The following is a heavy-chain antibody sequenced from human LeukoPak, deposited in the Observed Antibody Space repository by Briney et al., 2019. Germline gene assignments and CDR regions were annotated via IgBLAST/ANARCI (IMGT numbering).Heavy chain of an antibody. V-gene: IGHV3-69-1*02. CDR2: ISSSTYV. CDR1: GFTFSDYV. Sequence: GGSLRLSCAASGFTFSDYVLNWVRQAPGKGLEWVSSISSSTYVYYADSVKGRFTISSDNAENSLDLQMNSLRAEDTAVYYCARGGLYCSSTSCYGGFDYWGQGTLVTVSS. J-gene: IGHJ4*02. D-gene: IGHD2-2*01. CDR3: ARGGLYCSSTSCYGGFDY.